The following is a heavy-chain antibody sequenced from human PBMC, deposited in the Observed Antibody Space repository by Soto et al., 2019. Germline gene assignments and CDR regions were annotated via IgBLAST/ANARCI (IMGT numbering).Heavy chain of an antibody. CDR2: IWYDGSNK. Sequence: GGSLRLSCAASGFTFSSYGMHWVRQAPGKGLEWVAVIWYDGSNKYYADSVKGRFTISRDNSKNTLYLQMNSLRAEDTAVYYCARAVFNWEDYGMDVWGQGTTVTVSS. V-gene: IGHV3-33*01. J-gene: IGHJ6*02. CDR3: ARAVFNWEDYGMDV. CDR1: GFTFSSYG. D-gene: IGHD1-26*01.